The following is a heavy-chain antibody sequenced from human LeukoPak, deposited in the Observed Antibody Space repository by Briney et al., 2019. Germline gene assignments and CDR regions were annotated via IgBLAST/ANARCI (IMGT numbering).Heavy chain of an antibody. J-gene: IGHJ4*02. CDR3: ARGRVTGGCMDY. CDR1: GGSFSGYY. Sequence: SETLSLTCAVYGGSFSGYYWSWIRQPPGKGLEWIGYIYYSGSTYYNPSLKSRVTISVDTSKNQFSLKLSSVTAADTAVYYCARGRVTGGCMDYWGQGTLVTVST. D-gene: IGHD2-21*02. CDR2: IYYSGST. V-gene: IGHV4-34*09.